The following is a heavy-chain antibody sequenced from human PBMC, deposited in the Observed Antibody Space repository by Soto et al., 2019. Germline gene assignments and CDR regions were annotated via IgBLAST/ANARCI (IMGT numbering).Heavy chain of an antibody. V-gene: IGHV4-4*07. Sequence: PSETLSLTCNVSGGSISKFYWAWIRKTAGNGLEWMGRVYATGTTDYNPSLRSRVAMSVDISKKTFSLRLRSVTGADSGVYYCVRDGSKSLRDWFDPLGPGNIGHRLL. CDR2: VYATGTT. CDR3: VRDGSKSLRDWFDP. CDR1: GGSISKFY. J-gene: IGHJ5*02.